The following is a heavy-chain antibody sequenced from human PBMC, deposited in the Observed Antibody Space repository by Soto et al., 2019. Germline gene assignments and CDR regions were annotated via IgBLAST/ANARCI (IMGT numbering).Heavy chain of an antibody. J-gene: IGHJ4*02. CDR2: ISANSGRA. CDR1: GYTFSKYD. D-gene: IGHD3-3*01. CDR3: VRQYYDFWTDFPDFDY. Sequence: GASGKVSCKTSGYTFSKYDISWVRQAPGQGLEWMGLISANSGRANYAQKLQGRVTMTTDTSTSTAYMELRSLRSDDTAVYYCVRQYYDFWTDFPDFDYWGQGTLVTVSS. V-gene: IGHV1-18*01.